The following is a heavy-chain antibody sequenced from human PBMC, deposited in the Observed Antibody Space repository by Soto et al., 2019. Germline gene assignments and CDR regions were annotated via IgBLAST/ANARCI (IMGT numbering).Heavy chain of an antibody. Sequence: ASVKVSCKASGYTFTSYAMHWVRQAPGQRLEWMGWINAGNGNTKYSQKFQGRVTISRDTSASTAYMELSSLRSEDTAVYYCARGVLRYFDWSNNFDYWGQGTLVTVSS. CDR1: GYTFTSYA. CDR3: ARGVLRYFDWSNNFDY. V-gene: IGHV1-3*01. J-gene: IGHJ4*02. D-gene: IGHD3-9*01. CDR2: INAGNGNT.